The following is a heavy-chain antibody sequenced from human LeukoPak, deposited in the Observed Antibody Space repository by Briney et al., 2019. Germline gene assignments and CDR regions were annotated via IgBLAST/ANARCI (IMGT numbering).Heavy chain of an antibody. CDR1: GFTFGDYW. J-gene: IGHJ4*02. V-gene: IGHV3-7*01. CDR2: IKQDGSEK. D-gene: IGHD3-22*01. CDR3: ARESESYDSTGSTFAY. Sequence: GGSLRLSCAASGFTFGDYWMNWVRQPPGKGLEWVANIKQDGSEKNYVDSVKGRFTISRDDSKNTLYLQMHSLRAEDTAVYYCARESESYDSTGSTFAYWGQGTLVTVSS.